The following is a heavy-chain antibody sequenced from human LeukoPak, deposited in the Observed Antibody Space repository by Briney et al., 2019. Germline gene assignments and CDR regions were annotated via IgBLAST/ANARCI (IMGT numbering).Heavy chain of an antibody. CDR3: ARLGGYCSSTSCYYSFYYMDV. D-gene: IGHD2-2*01. CDR1: GYSFTRYW. J-gene: IGHJ6*03. CDR2: IYLGDSDT. V-gene: IGHV5-51*01. Sequence: GESLKISCKASGYSFTRYWIGWVRRMPGKGLEWMGSIYLGDSDTRYSPSFQGQVTMSGDKSISTAYLQWSSLQASDTAMYYCARLGGYCSSTSCYYSFYYMDVWGDGTTVTVSS.